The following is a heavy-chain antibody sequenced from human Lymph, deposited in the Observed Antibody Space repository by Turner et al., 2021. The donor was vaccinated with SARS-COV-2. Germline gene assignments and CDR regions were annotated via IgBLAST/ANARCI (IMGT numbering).Heavy chain of an antibody. CDR2: MNPNSGYT. D-gene: IGHD6-25*01. CDR3: AKGDGYPPHGLLDP. V-gene: IGHV1-8*01. CDR1: GYTCTSYD. J-gene: IGHJ5*02. Sequence: QVQLVQSGAEVKKPGASVKVSCKASGYTCTSYDINWVRQATGQGLEWMGWMNPNSGYTGYAQKFQGRVTMTRNTSISTAYMELNSLTSDDTAVYYCAKGDGYPPHGLLDPWGQGTLVTVSS.